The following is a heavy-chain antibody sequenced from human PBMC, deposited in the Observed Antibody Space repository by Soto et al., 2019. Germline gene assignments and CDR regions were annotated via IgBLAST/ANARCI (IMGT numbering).Heavy chain of an antibody. CDR2: IDWDDDK. CDR1: GFSLSTSGMC. V-gene: IGHV2-70*01. Sequence: SGPTLVNPTQTLTLTCTFSGFSLSTSGMCVSWIRQPPGKALEWLALIDWDDDKYYSTSLKTRLTISKDTSKNQVVLTMTNMEPVDKASYYCARTPAAAGHYSYYVMDVWGKGPTVTVPS. CDR3: ARTPAAAGHYSYYVMDV. J-gene: IGHJ6*04. D-gene: IGHD6-19*01.